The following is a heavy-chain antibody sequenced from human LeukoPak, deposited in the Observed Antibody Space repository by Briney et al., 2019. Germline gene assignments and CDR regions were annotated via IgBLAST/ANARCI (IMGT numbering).Heavy chain of an antibody. Sequence: GGSLRLSFAASGFTFSTFAMHWVRQAPGKGLEWEAVISYDGSYKDYADSVEGRFTISRDNSKNTLYLQMNSLRAEDTAMYYCARGFGYSYGYFDYWGQGTLVTVSS. D-gene: IGHD5-18*01. J-gene: IGHJ4*02. CDR3: ARGFGYSYGYFDY. V-gene: IGHV3-30*04. CDR2: ISYDGSYK. CDR1: GFTFSTFA.